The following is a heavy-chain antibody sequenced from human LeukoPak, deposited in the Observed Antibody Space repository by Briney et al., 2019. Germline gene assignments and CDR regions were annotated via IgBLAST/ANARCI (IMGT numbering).Heavy chain of an antibody. CDR3: ARYSYGLDY. D-gene: IGHD5-18*01. J-gene: IGHJ4*02. V-gene: IGHV3-30*04. CDR1: GFIFSNYA. Sequence: PGGSLRLSCAASGFIFSNYAMHGVRQAPGKGREGGAVISYGGRNKYYADSVKGRFTISRDNSKNTLYLQTTSLRGEDTAVYYCARYSYGLDYWGQGTLVTVSS. CDR2: ISYGGRNK.